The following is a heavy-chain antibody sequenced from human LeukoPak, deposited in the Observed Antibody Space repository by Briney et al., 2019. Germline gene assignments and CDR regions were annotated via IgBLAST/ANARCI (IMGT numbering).Heavy chain of an antibody. J-gene: IGHJ4*02. CDR2: ISSSSSYI. CDR1: GFTFSSYS. D-gene: IGHD2-21*01. V-gene: IGHV3-21*01. Sequence: PGGSLRLSCAASGFTFSSYSMNWVRQAPGEGLEWVSSISSSSSYIYYADSVKGRFTISRDNAKNSLYLQMNSLRAEDTAVYYCARVVGDTGYYFDPWGQGTLVTVSS. CDR3: ARVVGDTGYYFDP.